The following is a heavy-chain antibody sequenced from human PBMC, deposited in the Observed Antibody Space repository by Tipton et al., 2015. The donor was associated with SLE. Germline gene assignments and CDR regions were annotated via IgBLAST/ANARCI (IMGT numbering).Heavy chain of an antibody. CDR2: INHSGST. D-gene: IGHD6-13*01. CDR1: GGSFSGYY. CDR3: ARCRKWRDSSSYYDYFDY. Sequence: TLSLTCAVYGGSFSGYYWSWIRQPPGKGLEWIGEINHSGSTNYNPSLKSRVTISVDTSKNQFSLKLSSVTAADTAVYYCARCRKWRDSSSYYDYFDYWGQGTLVTVSS. V-gene: IGHV4-34*01. J-gene: IGHJ4*02.